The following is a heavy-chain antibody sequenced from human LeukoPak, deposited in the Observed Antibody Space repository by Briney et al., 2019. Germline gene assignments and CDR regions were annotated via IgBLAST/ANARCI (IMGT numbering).Heavy chain of an antibody. D-gene: IGHD6-13*01. CDR1: GGSISSYY. J-gene: IGHJ4*02. CDR2: IYYSGST. Sequence: SETLSLTCTVSGGSISSYYWSWIRQPPGKGLEWIGYIYYSGSTNYNPSLKSRVTVSVDTSKNQFSLKLSSVTAADTAVYYCASAGYSSSYVDYWGQGTPVTVSS. CDR3: ASAGYSSSYVDY. V-gene: IGHV4-59*01.